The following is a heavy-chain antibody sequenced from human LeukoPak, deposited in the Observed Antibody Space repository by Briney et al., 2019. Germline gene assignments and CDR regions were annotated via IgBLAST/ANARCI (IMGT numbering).Heavy chain of an antibody. D-gene: IGHD3-16*01. J-gene: IGHJ4*02. Sequence: KPSETLSLTCTVSGGSISSYYWSWIRQPPGKGLEWIGYIYYSGSTNYNPSLKSRVTISVDTSKNQFSLKMTSVTAADTAIYYCARDFLQGTRGNTGGSFDFWGQGTLVTVSS. V-gene: IGHV4-59*12. CDR1: GGSISSYY. CDR2: IYYSGST. CDR3: ARDFLQGTRGNTGGSFDF.